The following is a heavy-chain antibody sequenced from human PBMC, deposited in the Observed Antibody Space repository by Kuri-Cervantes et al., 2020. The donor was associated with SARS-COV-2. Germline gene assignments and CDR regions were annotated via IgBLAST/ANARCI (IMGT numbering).Heavy chain of an antibody. V-gene: IGHV1-69*04. J-gene: IGHJ4*02. Sequence: SVKVSCKTSGGSFSSYAISWVRQAPGQGLEWMGRIIPIVGVPNYAQNFQGRVTITADTSTSTAYVELSSLRSEDTAVYHCAREASRTSGTGYYFDHWGRGTLVTVSS. CDR3: AREASRTSGTGYYFDH. D-gene: IGHD6-19*01. CDR1: GGSFSSYA. CDR2: IIPIVGVP.